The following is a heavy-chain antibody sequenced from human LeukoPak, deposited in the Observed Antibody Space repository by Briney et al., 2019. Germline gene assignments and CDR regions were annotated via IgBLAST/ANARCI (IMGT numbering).Heavy chain of an antibody. CDR2: ISSSSSTI. Sequence: GGSLRLSCAASGFTFSSYSMNWVRQAPGKGLEWVSYISSSSSTIYYADSVKGRFTISRDNAKNSLYLQMNSLRAEDTAVYYCARDLYGSGSYYNAHAFDIWGQGTMVTVSS. V-gene: IGHV3-48*04. J-gene: IGHJ3*02. CDR3: ARDLYGSGSYYNAHAFDI. CDR1: GFTFSSYS. D-gene: IGHD3-10*01.